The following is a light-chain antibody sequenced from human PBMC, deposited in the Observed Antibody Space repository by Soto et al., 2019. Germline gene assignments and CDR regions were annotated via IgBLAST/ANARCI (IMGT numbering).Light chain of an antibody. V-gene: IGLV1-47*02. CDR3: SSFTTSHTYV. Sequence: QSVLTQPPSATGTPGQGVTISCSGNNSNIGSNYVYWYQQLPGTAPKLLIYSNNQRPSGVPDRFSGSKSGTSASLAISGLRSEDEADYYCSSFTTSHTYVFGTGTKLTVL. CDR2: SNN. CDR1: NSNIGSNY. J-gene: IGLJ1*01.